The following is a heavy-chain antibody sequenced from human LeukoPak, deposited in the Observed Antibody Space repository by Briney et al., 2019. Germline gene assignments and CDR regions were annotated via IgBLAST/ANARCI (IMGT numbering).Heavy chain of an antibody. CDR3: ARTGYSSSWLTFDY. J-gene: IGHJ4*02. CDR2: IYDSGST. Sequence: SETLSLTCAVSGGSISSGGYSWSWIRQPPGKGLEWIGYIYDSGSTYYNPSLKSRVTISLDRSKNQFSLKLSSVTAADTAVYYCARTGYSSSWLTFDYWGQGTLVTVSS. D-gene: IGHD6-13*01. V-gene: IGHV4-30-2*01. CDR1: GGSISSGGYS.